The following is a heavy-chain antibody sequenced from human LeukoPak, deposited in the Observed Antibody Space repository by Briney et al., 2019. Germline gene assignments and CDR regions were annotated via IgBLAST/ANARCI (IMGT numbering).Heavy chain of an antibody. J-gene: IGHJ4*02. CDR1: GFTFSSYA. V-gene: IGHV3-23*01. CDR3: AKAVCSSTSCYTDY. CDR2: ISGSGGST. D-gene: IGHD2-2*02. Sequence: GGSLRLSCAASGFTFSSYAMSWVRQAPGKGLEWVSAISGSGGSTYYADSVKGRFTISRDNSKNTLYLQMNSLRAEDTAVYYCAKAVCSSTSCYTDYWGQGTLATVSS.